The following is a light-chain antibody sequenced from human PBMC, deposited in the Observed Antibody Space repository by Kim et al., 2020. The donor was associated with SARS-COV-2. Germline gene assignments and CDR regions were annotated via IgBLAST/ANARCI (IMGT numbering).Light chain of an antibody. CDR3: QQYNNWPLPCT. CDR2: GTS. CDR1: QSFGTN. V-gene: IGKV3-15*01. J-gene: IGKJ2*02. Sequence: PGESAPLSCRASQSFGTNLAWYQQKPGQAPRLLLYGTSIRATGIPARFSGSGSGTEFTLTISSLQSEDFAVYYCQQYNNWPLPCTFGQGTRLEMK.